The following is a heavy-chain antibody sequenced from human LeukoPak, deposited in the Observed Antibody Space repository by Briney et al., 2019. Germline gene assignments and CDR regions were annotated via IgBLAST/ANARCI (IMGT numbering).Heavy chain of an antibody. CDR1: GFTFSSYP. CDR3: ARPLGITGTTPFDY. D-gene: IGHD1-7*01. CDR2: IGGSGGDT. Sequence: GGSLRLSCAASGFTFSSYPMSWVRQAPGKGLEWVSAIGGSGGDTYYADSVKGRFTISRDNAKNSLYLQMNSLRAEDTALYYCARPLGITGTTPFDYWGQGTLVTVSS. V-gene: IGHV3-23*01. J-gene: IGHJ4*02.